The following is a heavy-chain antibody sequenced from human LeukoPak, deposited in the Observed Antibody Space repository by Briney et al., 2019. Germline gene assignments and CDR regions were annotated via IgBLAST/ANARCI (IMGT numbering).Heavy chain of an antibody. CDR3: ARDLGEDAFDI. CDR1: GFTFSSYA. CDR2: ISYDGSNK. Sequence: GGSLRLSCAASGFTFSSYAMHWVRQAPGKGLEWVAVISYDGSNKYYADSVKGRFTISRDNSKNTLYLQMNSLRAEDTAVYYCARDLGEDAFDIWGQGTMVTVSS. J-gene: IGHJ3*02. V-gene: IGHV3-30*04.